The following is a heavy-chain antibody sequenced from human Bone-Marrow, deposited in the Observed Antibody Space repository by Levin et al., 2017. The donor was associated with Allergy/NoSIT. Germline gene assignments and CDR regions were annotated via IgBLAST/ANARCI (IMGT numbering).Heavy chain of an antibody. Sequence: PGGSLRLSCAASGFTFETYSIHWVRQVPGKGLKWVAVISDDGSKRYYSDSVKGRFTISRDNSENTVSLQMNSLTTDDSGVYYCARDHLIRGIEMVRSPDYWGQGTLVTVSS. V-gene: IGHV3-30*04. J-gene: IGHJ4*02. CDR3: ARDHLIRGIEMVRSPDY. D-gene: IGHD3-10*01. CDR1: GFTFETYS. CDR2: ISDDGSKR.